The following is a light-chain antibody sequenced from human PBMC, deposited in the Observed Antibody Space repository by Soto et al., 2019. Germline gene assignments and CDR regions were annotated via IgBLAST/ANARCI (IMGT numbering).Light chain of an antibody. CDR2: DAS. J-gene: IGKJ4*01. V-gene: IGKV3-11*01. Sequence: EIVLTQSPATLSLSPGERATLSCRASQSVSSYLAWYQHKAGQAPRLLIYDASNRATGIPARFSGSGSGTDFTLTISSLEPEDFAVYYCQQRSNWPLTFGGGTKVEIK. CDR3: QQRSNWPLT. CDR1: QSVSSY.